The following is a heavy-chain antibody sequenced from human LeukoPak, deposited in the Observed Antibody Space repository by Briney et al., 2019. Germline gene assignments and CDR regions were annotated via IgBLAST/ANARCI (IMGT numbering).Heavy chain of an antibody. CDR2: ISSSCSTI. CDR1: GFTFSDHY. J-gene: IGHJ4*02. D-gene: IGHD3-10*01. V-gene: IGHV3-11*04. Sequence: RGSLRLSCAASGFTFSDHYMDWVRQAPGKVLEWVSYISSSCSTIYYADSVKGRFTISRDNAKNSLYLQMDSLRAEDTAVYYCARDTMVRSFDYWGQGTPVTVSS. CDR3: ARDTMVRSFDY.